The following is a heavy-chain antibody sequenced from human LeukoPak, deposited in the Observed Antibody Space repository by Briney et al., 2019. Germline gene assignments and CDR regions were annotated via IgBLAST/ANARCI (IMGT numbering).Heavy chain of an antibody. D-gene: IGHD2-2*01. CDR3: AKLSSVSSQDFDY. Sequence: GGSLRLSCAASGFTFSTYAMTWVRQAPGKGLDWVSFISNGGVSTYYADSVKGRFTISRDNSKNTLYLEMNSLRAEDTALYYCAKLSSVSSQDFDYWGQGTLVTVSS. V-gene: IGHV3-23*01. J-gene: IGHJ4*02. CDR1: GFTFSTYA. CDR2: ISNGGVST.